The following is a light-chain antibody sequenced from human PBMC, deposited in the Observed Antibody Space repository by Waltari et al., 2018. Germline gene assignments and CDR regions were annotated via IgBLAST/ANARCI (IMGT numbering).Light chain of an antibody. CDR2: EVS. CDR1: SSDVGAYHH. J-gene: IGLJ1*01. Sequence: QSALTQPPSASGSPGQSVTVSCTGTSSDVGAYHHVSWYQQHPGKPPKLMIYEVSKRPSGAPDRFSGSKSGNTASLTVSGLQAEDEADYYCSSYAGSNDLYVFGSGTKVTVL. CDR3: SSYAGSNDLYV. V-gene: IGLV2-8*01.